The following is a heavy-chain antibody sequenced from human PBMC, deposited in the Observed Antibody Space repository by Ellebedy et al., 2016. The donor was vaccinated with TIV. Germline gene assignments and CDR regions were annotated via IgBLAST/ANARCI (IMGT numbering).Heavy chain of an antibody. V-gene: IGHV3-23*01. D-gene: IGHD2-15*01. CDR3: AKLFIAGYCSGGICDWFDP. Sequence: GESLKISCAASGFTFSTYAMSWVRQAPGRGLEWVSVIGGSGDSTFYADSVKGRFTISRDNSKNTLFLQMNSLRAEDTDLYYCAKLFIAGYCSGGICDWFDPWGQGTLVTVSS. J-gene: IGHJ5*02. CDR1: GFTFSTYA. CDR2: IGGSGDST.